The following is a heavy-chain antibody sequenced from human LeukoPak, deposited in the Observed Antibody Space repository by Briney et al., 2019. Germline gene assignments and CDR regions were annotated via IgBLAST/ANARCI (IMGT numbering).Heavy chain of an antibody. D-gene: IGHD1-7*01. CDR3: AKSGDNIWNYFDP. CDR1: GFTFINYA. CDR2: ISGSGGNT. J-gene: IGHJ5*02. Sequence: GGSLRLSCATSGFTFINYAMTWVRQAPGKGLEWASSISGSGGNTYYADSVKGRFTISRDNSKNTLNLQMNSLRAEDTAVYYCAKSGDNIWNYFDPWGQGTLVTVSS. V-gene: IGHV3-23*01.